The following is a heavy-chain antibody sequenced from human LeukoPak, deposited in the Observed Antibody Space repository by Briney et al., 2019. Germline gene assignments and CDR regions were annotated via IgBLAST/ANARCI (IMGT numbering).Heavy chain of an antibody. D-gene: IGHD2-2*01. CDR2: ISYDGNNK. CDR1: GFTFSSYG. V-gene: IGHV3-30*18. Sequence: QSGGSLRLSCAASGFTFSSYGMHWVRQAPGRRLEWVAVISYDGNNKHYADSVKGRFTISRDNSKNTLYLQMNSLRAEDTAVYYCAKDEICSSTSCYEYNWFDPWGQGTLVTVSS. J-gene: IGHJ5*02. CDR3: AKDEICSSTSCYEYNWFDP.